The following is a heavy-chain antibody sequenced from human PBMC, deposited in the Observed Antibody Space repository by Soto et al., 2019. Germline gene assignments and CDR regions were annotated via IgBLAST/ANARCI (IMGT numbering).Heavy chain of an antibody. J-gene: IGHJ4*02. V-gene: IGHV3-30*04. CDR3: ERPHVIDIVLPPDY. CDR2: ISYDGSNK. Sequence: SLRLSCAAPGFTVSTYAMHCVRQAPGKGLEWVAVISYDGSNKHYADSVKGRFTISRDNSKNTLYLQMNSLRAEDTTVYYCERPHVIDIVLPPDYSGPGTLVTVSS. CDR1: GFTVSTYA. D-gene: IGHD2-8*01.